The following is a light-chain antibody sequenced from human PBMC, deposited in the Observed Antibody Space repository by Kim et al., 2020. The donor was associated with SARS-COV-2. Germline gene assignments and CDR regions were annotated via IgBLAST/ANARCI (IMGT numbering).Light chain of an antibody. Sequence: LSPGERATLSCRASQSVSSNYLAWYQQKPGQAPRLLIYGASSRATGIPDRFSGSGSGTDFTLTISRLEPEDFAVYYCQQYGSSPRTFGQGTKVEI. CDR2: GAS. J-gene: IGKJ1*01. CDR3: QQYGSSPRT. CDR1: QSVSSNY. V-gene: IGKV3-20*01.